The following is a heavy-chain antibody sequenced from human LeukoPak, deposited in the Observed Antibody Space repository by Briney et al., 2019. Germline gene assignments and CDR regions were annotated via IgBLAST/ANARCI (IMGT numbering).Heavy chain of an antibody. Sequence: GGSLRLSCAASGFTFSSYGMHWVRQAPGKGLEWVAFIRYDGSNKYYADSVKGRFTISRDNSKNTLYLQMNSLRAEDTAVYSCAKDYRYYGSGSHMDVWAKGPRSPSP. CDR3: AKDYRYYGSGSHMDV. J-gene: IGHJ6*03. CDR2: IRYDGSNK. D-gene: IGHD3-10*01. CDR1: GFTFSSYG. V-gene: IGHV3-30*02.